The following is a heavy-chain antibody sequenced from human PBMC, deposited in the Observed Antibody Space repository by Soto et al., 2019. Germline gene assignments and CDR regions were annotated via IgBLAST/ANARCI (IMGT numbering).Heavy chain of an antibody. D-gene: IGHD3-10*01. CDR2: IYYSGST. V-gene: IGHV4-59*01. CDR3: ARGKGVRGVSPSFDY. CDR1: GGSISSYY. J-gene: IGHJ4*02. Sequence: QVQLQESGPGLVKPSETLSLTCTVSGGSISSYYWSWIRQPPGKGLEWIGYIYYSGSTNYNPSLKSRVTISVDTSKNQFSLKLSSVTAAGTAVYYCARGKGVRGVSPSFDYWGQGTLVTVSS.